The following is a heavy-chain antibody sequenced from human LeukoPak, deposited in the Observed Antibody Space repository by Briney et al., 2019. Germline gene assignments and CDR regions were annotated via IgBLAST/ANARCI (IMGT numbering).Heavy chain of an antibody. D-gene: IGHD1-26*01. Sequence: GGSLRLSCAASGFTISSYEMNWVRQAPGKGLEWVSYISSSGSTIYYADPVKGRFTISRDNTKNSLYLQMNSLRAEDTAVYYCASVWWGFFDYWGQGTLVTVSS. CDR1: GFTISSYE. J-gene: IGHJ4*02. CDR2: ISSSGSTI. CDR3: ASVWWGFFDY. V-gene: IGHV3-48*03.